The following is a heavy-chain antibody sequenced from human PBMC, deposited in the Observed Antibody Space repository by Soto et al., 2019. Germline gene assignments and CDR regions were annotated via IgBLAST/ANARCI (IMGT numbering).Heavy chain of an antibody. CDR2: ISYDGSNK. CDR1: GFTFSSYG. Sequence: GGSLRLSCAASGFTFSSYGMHWVRQAPGKGLEWVAVISYDGSNKYYADSVKGRFTISRDNSKNTLYLQMNSLRAEDTAVYYCAKSVAAAGSLHVDYWGQGTLVTVSS. V-gene: IGHV3-30*18. D-gene: IGHD6-13*01. CDR3: AKSVAAAGSLHVDY. J-gene: IGHJ4*02.